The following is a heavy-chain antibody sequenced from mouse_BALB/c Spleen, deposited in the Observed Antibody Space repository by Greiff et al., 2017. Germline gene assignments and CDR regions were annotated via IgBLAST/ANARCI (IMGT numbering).Heavy chain of an antibody. CDR1: GYTFSSYW. CDR3: AREENSLLTLGFDY. J-gene: IGHJ2*01. V-gene: IGHV1-9*01. CDR2: ILPGSGST. D-gene: IGHD1-2*01. Sequence: QVQLQQSGAELMKPGASVKISCKATGYTFSSYWIEWVKQRPGHGLEWIGEILPGSGSTNYNEKFKSKATFTADTSSNTAYMQLSSLTSEDSAVYYCAREENSLLTLGFDYWGQGTTLTVSS.